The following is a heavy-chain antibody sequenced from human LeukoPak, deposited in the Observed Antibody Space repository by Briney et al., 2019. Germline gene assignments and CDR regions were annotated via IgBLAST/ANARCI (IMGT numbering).Heavy chain of an antibody. Sequence: SETLSLTCTVSGGSISYYYWSWIRHSPGKGLEGSGYIYYSGTTNYNPSLKSRVTISVDTSKNQFSLQLRSVTAADTAVYYCAREDPQTTVPEGMDVWGQGTTVTVSS. CDR3: AREDPQTTVPEGMDV. V-gene: IGHV4-59*01. D-gene: IGHD4-17*01. CDR2: IYYSGTT. J-gene: IGHJ6*02. CDR1: GGSISYYY.